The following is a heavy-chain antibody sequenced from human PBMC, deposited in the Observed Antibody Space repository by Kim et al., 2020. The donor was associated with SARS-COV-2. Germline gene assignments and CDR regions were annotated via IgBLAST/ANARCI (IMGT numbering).Heavy chain of an antibody. Sequence: GGSLRLSCAASGFTFSSYAMSWVRQAPGKGLEWVSAISGSGGSTYYADSVKGRFTISRDNSKNTLYLQMNSLRAEDTAVYYCAKVRMITFGGVIVGFDYWGQGTLVTVSS. D-gene: IGHD3-16*02. CDR3: AKVRMITFGGVIVGFDY. V-gene: IGHV3-23*01. J-gene: IGHJ4*02. CDR2: ISGSGGST. CDR1: GFTFSSYA.